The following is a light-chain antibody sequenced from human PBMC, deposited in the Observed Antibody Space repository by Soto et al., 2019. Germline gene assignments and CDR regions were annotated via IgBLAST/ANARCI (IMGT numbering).Light chain of an antibody. CDR1: QSVRSSF. CDR2: DVS. J-gene: IGKJ2*01. V-gene: IGKV3-20*01. Sequence: EIVLTQSPGTLSLSPGERATLSCRASQSVRSSFFAWYQQKPGQATRLLIYDVSVRATGIPDRFSGSGSGTDFTLTINSLEPEDFAVYYCQQYENSVMYTFGQGTKLESK. CDR3: QQYENSVMYT.